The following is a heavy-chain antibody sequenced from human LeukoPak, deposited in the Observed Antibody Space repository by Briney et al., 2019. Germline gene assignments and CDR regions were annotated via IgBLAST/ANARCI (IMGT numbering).Heavy chain of an antibody. CDR2: IYHSGST. D-gene: IGHD3-10*01. V-gene: IGHV4-38-2*02. CDR1: GYSISSGYY. J-gene: IGHJ4*02. CDR3: ARNYYGSGSHYFLG. Sequence: PSETLSLTCTVSGYSISSGYYWGWIRQPPGKGLEWIGSIYHSGSTYYNPSLKSRVTISVDTSKNQFSLKLSSVTAADTAVYYCARNYYGSGSHYFLGWGQGTLVTVSS.